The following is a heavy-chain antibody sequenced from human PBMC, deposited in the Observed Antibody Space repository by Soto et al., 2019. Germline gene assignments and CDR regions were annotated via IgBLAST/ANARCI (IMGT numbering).Heavy chain of an antibody. Sequence: QVQLVESGGGVVQPGRSLRLSCAASGFTFNTYAMYWVRQTPGKGLEWVAEIWYDGSNKYYADSVKGRFTISRDNSKNTVSLQMNSLRAEDTGVYYCAREYSLAVVLPGYWGQGTLVTVSS. D-gene: IGHD2-15*01. V-gene: IGHV3-33*01. J-gene: IGHJ4*02. CDR2: IWYDGSNK. CDR3: AREYSLAVVLPGY. CDR1: GFTFNTYA.